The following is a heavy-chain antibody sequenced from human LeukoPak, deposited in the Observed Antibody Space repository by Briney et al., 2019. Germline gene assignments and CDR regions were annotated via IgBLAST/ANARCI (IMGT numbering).Heavy chain of an antibody. D-gene: IGHD4-17*01. CDR2: ISSSSSTI. CDR1: GFTFSSYG. Sequence: GGSLRLSCAASGFTFSSYGMTWVRQAPGKGLEWVSYISSSSSTIYYADSVKGRFTISRDNAKNSLYLQMNSLRAEDTAVYYCARDFSSDYGDYLDAFDIWGQGTMVTVSS. J-gene: IGHJ3*02. V-gene: IGHV3-48*01. CDR3: ARDFSSDYGDYLDAFDI.